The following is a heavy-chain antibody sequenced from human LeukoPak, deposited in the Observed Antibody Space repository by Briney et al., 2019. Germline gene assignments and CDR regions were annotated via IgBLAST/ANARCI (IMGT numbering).Heavy chain of an antibody. J-gene: IGHJ4*02. V-gene: IGHV4-34*01. D-gene: IGHD5-18*01. CDR1: GGSFSGYY. CDR2: INHSGST. Sequence: SETLSLTCAVYGGSFSGYYWSWIRQPPGKGLEWFGEINHSGSTNYNPSLKSRVTISVDTSKSQFSLKLSSVTAADTAVYYCARVDTGEWYFDYWGQGTLVTVSS. CDR3: ARVDTGEWYFDY.